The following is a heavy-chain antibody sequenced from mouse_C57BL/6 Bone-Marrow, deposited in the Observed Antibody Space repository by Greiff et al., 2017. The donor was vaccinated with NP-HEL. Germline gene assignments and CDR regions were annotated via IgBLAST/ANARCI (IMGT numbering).Heavy chain of an antibody. CDR2: IDPENGDT. CDR1: GFNIKDDY. Sequence: VQLQQSGAELVRPGASVKLSCTASGFNIKDDYMHWVKQRPEQGLEWIGWIDPENGDTEYASKFQGKATITADTSSNTAYLQLSSLTSEDTAVYYCTVINYDYDSWLAYWGQGTLVTVSA. CDR3: TVINYDYDSWLAY. J-gene: IGHJ3*01. D-gene: IGHD2-4*01. V-gene: IGHV14-4*01.